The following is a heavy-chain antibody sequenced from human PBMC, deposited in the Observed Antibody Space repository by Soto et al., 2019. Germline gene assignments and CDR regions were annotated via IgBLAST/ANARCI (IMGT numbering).Heavy chain of an antibody. CDR3: ATGPSAYYYYGVDV. J-gene: IGHJ6*02. CDR2: ISSSGDAT. Sequence: GLSCAVSGFTFNSDAMRWVRQAPGKGLEWVSDISSSGDATYYADSVQGRFTISRDNSKNTLYLQMNSLRDEDTAVYYCATGPSAYYYYGVDVWGQGTTVTVSS. CDR1: GFTFNSDA. V-gene: IGHV3-23*01.